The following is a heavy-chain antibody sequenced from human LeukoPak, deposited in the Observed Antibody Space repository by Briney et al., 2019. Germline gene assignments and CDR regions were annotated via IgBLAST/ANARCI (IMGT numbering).Heavy chain of an antibody. Sequence: PSETLSPTCAVYGGSFSGYYWSWIRQPPGKGLEWIGEINHSGSTNYNPSLKSRVTISVDTSKNQFSLKLSSVTAADTAVYYCARGSVDYYDSSGYYYGWFDPRGQGTLVTVSS. V-gene: IGHV4-34*01. D-gene: IGHD3-22*01. CDR3: ARGSVDYYDSSGYYYGWFDP. J-gene: IGHJ5*02. CDR1: GGSFSGYY. CDR2: INHSGST.